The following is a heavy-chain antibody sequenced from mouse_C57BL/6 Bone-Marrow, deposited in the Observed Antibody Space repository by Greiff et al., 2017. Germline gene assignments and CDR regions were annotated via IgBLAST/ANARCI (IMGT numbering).Heavy chain of an antibody. CDR2: ISSGGSYT. CDR1: GFTFSSYG. D-gene: IGHD1-1*01. CDR3: ASYYYGSSYPFAY. J-gene: IGHJ3*01. V-gene: IGHV5-6*01. Sequence: EVKLVESGGDLVKPGGSLKLSCAASGFTFSSYGMSWVRQTPDKRLEWVATISSGGSYTYYPDSVKGRFTISRDNAKNTLYLQMSSLKSEDTAMYYCASYYYGSSYPFAYWGQGTLVTVSA.